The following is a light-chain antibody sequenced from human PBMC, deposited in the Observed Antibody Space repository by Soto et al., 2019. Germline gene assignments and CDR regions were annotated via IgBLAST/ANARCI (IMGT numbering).Light chain of an antibody. CDR2: AAS. CDR1: QGISSY. J-gene: IGKJ4*01. CDR3: QQLNSYPLT. Sequence: IQLTQSPSSLSASVGDRVTITCRASQGISSYLAWYQQKPGKAPKLLIYAASTLESGVPSRFSGSGSGTEFTLTIGSLQPEDFSTYYCQQLNSYPLTFGGGTKVEIK. V-gene: IGKV1-9*01.